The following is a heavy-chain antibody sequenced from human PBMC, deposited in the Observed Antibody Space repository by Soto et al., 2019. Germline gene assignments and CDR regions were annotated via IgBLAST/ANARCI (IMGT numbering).Heavy chain of an antibody. D-gene: IGHD6-19*01. V-gene: IGHV3-7*01. Sequence: PGGSLRLSCASSVFTFSAYLMNWVRQAPGKGLEWVANISQDGSEKFYADSVKGRFTISRDNAKKSLYLQMNSLRAEDTAVYYCASEVVAGTNYWGQGTLVTVSS. CDR2: ISQDGSEK. CDR1: VFTFSAYL. J-gene: IGHJ4*02. CDR3: ASEVVAGTNY.